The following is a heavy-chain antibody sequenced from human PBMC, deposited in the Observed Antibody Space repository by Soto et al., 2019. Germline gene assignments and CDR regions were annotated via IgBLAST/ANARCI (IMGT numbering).Heavy chain of an antibody. CDR3: AKDKVNYSDGSGNYYAIDY. D-gene: IGHD3-10*01. V-gene: IGHV3-30*18. J-gene: IGHJ4*02. CDR2: ISYDGSNK. Sequence: QVQLVESGGGVVQPGRSLRLSCAASGFTFSSYGMHWVRQAPGKGLEWVAVISYDGSNKYYADSVKGRFTISRDNSKNTLFLQMNSLRAEDTTVYYCAKDKVNYSDGSGNYYAIDYWGQGTLVTVSS. CDR1: GFTFSSYG.